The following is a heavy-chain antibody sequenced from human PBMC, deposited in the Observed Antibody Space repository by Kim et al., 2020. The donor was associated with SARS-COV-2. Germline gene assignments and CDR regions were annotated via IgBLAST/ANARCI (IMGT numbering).Heavy chain of an antibody. Sequence: YAASVRDRFTISRDDSRSIAYLQMDSLKTEDTAVYYCAASGSYYYGIDVWGQGTTVSVSS. J-gene: IGHJ6*02. V-gene: IGHV3-49*02. D-gene: IGHD6-25*01. CDR3: AASGSYYYGIDV.